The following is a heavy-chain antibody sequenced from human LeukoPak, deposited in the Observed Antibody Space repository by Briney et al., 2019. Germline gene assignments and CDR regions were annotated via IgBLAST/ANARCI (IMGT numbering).Heavy chain of an antibody. CDR1: GGSSSGYY. J-gene: IGHJ4*02. CDR2: INHSGST. V-gene: IGHV4-34*01. Sequence: SETLSLTCAVYGGSSSGYYWSWIRQPPGKGPEWIGEINHSGSTNYNPSLKSRVTISVDTSKNQFSLKLSSVTAADTAVYYCARAYSGYDSGVDYWGQGTLVTVSS. D-gene: IGHD5-12*01. CDR3: ARAYSGYDSGVDY.